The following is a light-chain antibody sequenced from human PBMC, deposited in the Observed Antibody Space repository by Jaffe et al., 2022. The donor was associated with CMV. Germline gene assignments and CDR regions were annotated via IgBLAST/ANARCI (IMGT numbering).Light chain of an antibody. CDR3: QHYGSSPLFT. CDR1: QSVSSSH. CDR2: GAS. Sequence: EIVLTQSPGTLSLSPGGRATLSCRASQSVSSSHLAWYQQKPGQAPRLLMYGASSRATGIPDRFSGSGSGTDFTLTISRLEPEDFAVYYCQHYGSSPLFTFGPGTKVEIK. V-gene: IGKV3-20*01. J-gene: IGKJ3*01.